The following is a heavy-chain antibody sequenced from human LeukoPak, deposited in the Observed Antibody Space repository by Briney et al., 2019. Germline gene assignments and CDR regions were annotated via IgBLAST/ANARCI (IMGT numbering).Heavy chain of an antibody. CDR1: GYTFNTHW. CDR2: LYPGDSNT. D-gene: IGHD2-15*01. J-gene: IGHJ4*01. Sequence: GESLKISCKGSGYTFNTHWIGWVRQMPGKGVEWMLILYPGDSNTRYSPSFQGQVTISVDKSITTAYLQWTTLKASDTAMYYCSRTDCSGGGCLGSFDYWGHGTLVTVSS. CDR3: SRTDCSGGGCLGSFDY. V-gene: IGHV5-51*01.